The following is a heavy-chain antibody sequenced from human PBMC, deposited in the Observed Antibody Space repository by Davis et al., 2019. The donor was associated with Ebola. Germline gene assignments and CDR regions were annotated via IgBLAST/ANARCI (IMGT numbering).Heavy chain of an antibody. Sequence: PSETLSLTCVVYGGSFSAYYYTWIRQPPGKGLEWIGEINHSGSTFYNPSLKSRVSMSLDTSKNQFSLRLTSVTAADTAVYYCTRGPEGTTGWLPDWGQGTLVTVSS. D-gene: IGHD1-1*01. CDR2: INHSGST. V-gene: IGHV4-34*01. J-gene: IGHJ4*02. CDR1: GGSFSAYY. CDR3: TRGPEGTTGWLPD.